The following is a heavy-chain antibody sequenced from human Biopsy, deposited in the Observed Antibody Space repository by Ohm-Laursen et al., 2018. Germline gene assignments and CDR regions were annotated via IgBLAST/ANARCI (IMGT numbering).Heavy chain of an antibody. CDR3: ARDNIPYCTSTSCDLFGMDV. J-gene: IGHJ6*02. V-gene: IGHV4-59*01. D-gene: IGHD2-2*01. Sequence: GTLSLTCDVSGGSIDNYHWTWIRQAPGKTPEWIGSITYRGGTYYNPSLKSRVTVSIHTSRNQFSLKLTSVTAADTAVYYCARDNIPYCTSTSCDLFGMDVWGQGTTVTVSS. CDR2: ITYRGGT. CDR1: GGSIDNYH.